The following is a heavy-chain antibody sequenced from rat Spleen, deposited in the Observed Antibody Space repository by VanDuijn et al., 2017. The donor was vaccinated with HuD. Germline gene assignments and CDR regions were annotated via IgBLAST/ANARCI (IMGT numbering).Heavy chain of an antibody. J-gene: IGHJ1*01. CDR2: IRYDGSST. CDR1: GFTFSNYG. Sequence: EVQLVESGGGLVQPGRSLKLSCVASGFTFSNYGMAWVRQTPKKGLEWVATIRYDGSSTYYRDSVKGRFTISRDNAKSTLYLQMDSLRSEDTATYYCTTETDYGYNYWYFDFWGPGTMVSVSS. D-gene: IGHD1-9*01. V-gene: IGHV5-29*01. CDR3: TTETDYGYNYWYFDF.